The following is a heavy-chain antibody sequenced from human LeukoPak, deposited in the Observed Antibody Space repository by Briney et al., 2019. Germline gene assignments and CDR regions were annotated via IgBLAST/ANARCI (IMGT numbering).Heavy chain of an antibody. V-gene: IGHV4-61*09. CDR1: GGSTNSGSYY. CDR2: IYTTGTT. J-gene: IGHJ4*02. D-gene: IGHD2-2*02. CDR3: ARCTSTSCYNFDY. Sequence: SETLSLTCTVSGGSTNSGSYYWSWIRQSAGKGLEWIGHIYTTGTTNCNPSLKSRVTISLDTSKNQFSLNLNSVTAADTAVYYCARCTSTSCYNFDYWGQGALVTVSS.